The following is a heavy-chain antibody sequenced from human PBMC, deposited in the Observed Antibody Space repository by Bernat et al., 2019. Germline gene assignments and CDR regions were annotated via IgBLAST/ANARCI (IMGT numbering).Heavy chain of an antibody. CDR1: GGSISSSSYY. V-gene: IGHV4-39*01. Sequence: QLQLQESGPGLVKPSETLSITCTVSGGSISSSSYYWGWIRQPPGKGLEWIGSIYYSGSTYYNPSLKSRVTISVDTSKNQFSLKLSSVTAADTAVYYCARIAAAGPFDYWGQGTLVTVSS. CDR3: ARIAAAGPFDY. CDR2: IYYSGST. J-gene: IGHJ4*02. D-gene: IGHD6-13*01.